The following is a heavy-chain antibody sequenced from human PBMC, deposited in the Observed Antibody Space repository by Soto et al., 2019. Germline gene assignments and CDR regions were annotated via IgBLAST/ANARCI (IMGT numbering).Heavy chain of an antibody. D-gene: IGHD2-2*01. CDR3: ARDQGYCSSTSCYPNWYFDL. CDR1: GYTFTSYY. Sequence: QVQLVQSGAEVKKPGASVKVSCKASGYTFTSYYMHWVRQAPGQGLEWMGIINPSGGSTSYAQKFQGRVTMTRDTATSTVYMELSRLRSEDTAVYYCARDQGYCSSTSCYPNWYFDLWGRGTLVTVSS. CDR2: INPSGGST. V-gene: IGHV1-46*01. J-gene: IGHJ2*01.